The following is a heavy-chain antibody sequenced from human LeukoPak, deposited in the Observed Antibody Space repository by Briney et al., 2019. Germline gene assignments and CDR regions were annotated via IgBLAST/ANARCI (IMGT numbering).Heavy chain of an antibody. D-gene: IGHD1-20*01. V-gene: IGHV3-9*01. CDR1: GFTFDDHA. CDR3: ASGGYNWNRLDY. J-gene: IGHJ4*02. CDR2: ISWNSGSI. Sequence: PGRSLRLSCAASGFTFDDHAMHWVRQGPGKGLEWVSGISWNSGSIGYADSVKGRFTISRDNAKNSLYFQMNSLRADDTAVYYCASGGYNWNRLDYWGQGTLVAVSS.